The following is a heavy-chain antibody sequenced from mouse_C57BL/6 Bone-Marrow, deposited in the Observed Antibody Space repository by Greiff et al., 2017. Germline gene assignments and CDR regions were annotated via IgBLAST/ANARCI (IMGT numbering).Heavy chain of an antibody. D-gene: IGHD1-1*01. Sequence: EVHLVESGGDLVKPGGSLKLSCAASGFTFSSYGMSWVRQTPDKRLEWVATISSGGSYTYYPDSVKGRFTISRDNAKNTLYLQMSSLKSEDTAMYYCARRDYGSSYGFAYWGQGTLVTVSA. V-gene: IGHV5-6*01. CDR2: ISSGGSYT. CDR3: ARRDYGSSYGFAY. J-gene: IGHJ3*01. CDR1: GFTFSSYG.